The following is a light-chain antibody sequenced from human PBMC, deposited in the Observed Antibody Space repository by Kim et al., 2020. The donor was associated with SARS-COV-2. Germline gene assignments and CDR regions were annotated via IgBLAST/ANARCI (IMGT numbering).Light chain of an antibody. CDR3: QQYFSLPWT. J-gene: IGKJ1*01. CDR2: WAS. CDR1: QSVLYRSNNKNY. V-gene: IGKV4-1*01. Sequence: DIVMTQSPDSLAVSLGERATINCKSSQSVLYRSNNKNYLAWYQQKPRQPPKLLIYWASTRESGVPDRFTGGGSGTDFTLTISSLQAEDVAVYFCQQYFSLPWTFGQGTKVDIK.